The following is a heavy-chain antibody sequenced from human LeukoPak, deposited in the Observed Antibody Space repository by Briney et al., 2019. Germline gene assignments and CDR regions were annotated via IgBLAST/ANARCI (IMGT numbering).Heavy chain of an antibody. CDR3: ARDVYSGSYHLFDY. J-gene: IGHJ4*02. D-gene: IGHD1-26*01. CDR1: GFTFSDYY. V-gene: IGHV3-11*04. Sequence: PGGSLRLSCAASGFTFSDYYMSWIRQAPGKGLEWVSYISSSGSTIYYADSVKGRFTISRDNAKNSLYLQMNSLRAEDTAVYYCARDVYSGSYHLFDYWGQGTLVTVSS. CDR2: ISSSGSTI.